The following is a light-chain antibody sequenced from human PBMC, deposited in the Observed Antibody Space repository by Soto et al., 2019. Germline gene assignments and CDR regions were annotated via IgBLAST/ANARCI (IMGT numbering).Light chain of an antibody. J-gene: IGLJ2*01. CDR1: SNDIGSYNY. CDR2: DVS. Sequence: QSALTQPASLSGSSGQSITISCTGSSNDIGSYNYVSWYQQHPGKAPKLIIFDVSNRPSGVSNRFSGSRSGNTASLTISQLQTEDEADYFCHSYQLIGGGTKLTVL. V-gene: IGLV2-14*03. CDR3: HSYQL.